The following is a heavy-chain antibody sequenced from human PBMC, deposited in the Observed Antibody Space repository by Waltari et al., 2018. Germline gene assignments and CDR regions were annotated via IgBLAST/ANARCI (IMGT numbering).Heavy chain of an antibody. Sequence: QVQLQESGPGLVKPSQTLSLTCSVSGGSISSGSYYWSWIRQPTGKGLEWIGYIHTSGSTNYNPPLKSRVTISADRPKNQFSLTLTSVTAADTAVYYCASKQWVLYYFDFWGRGTLVTVSS. V-gene: IGHV4-61*09. CDR2: IHTSGST. J-gene: IGHJ4*02. D-gene: IGHD6-19*01. CDR3: ASKQWVLYYFDF. CDR1: GGSISSGSYY.